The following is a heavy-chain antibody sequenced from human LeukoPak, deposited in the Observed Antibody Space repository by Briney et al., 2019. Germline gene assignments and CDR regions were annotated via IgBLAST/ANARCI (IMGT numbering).Heavy chain of an antibody. CDR2: SYYSGST. J-gene: IGHJ6*03. CDR1: VGSFSGYY. V-gene: IGHV4-34*01. D-gene: IGHD3-3*01. Sequence: SETLSLTCAVYVGSFSGYYWSWIRQPPGKGLEWIRSSYYSGSTYYNPSLKSRVTISVDTSKNQFSLKLSSVTAADTAVYYCARVNIGVVSIVRYYYYYMDVWGKGTTVTVSS. CDR3: ARVNIGVVSIVRYYYYYMDV.